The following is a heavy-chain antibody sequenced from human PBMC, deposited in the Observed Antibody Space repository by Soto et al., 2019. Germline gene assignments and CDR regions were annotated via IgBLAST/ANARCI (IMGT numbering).Heavy chain of an antibody. D-gene: IGHD3-22*01. CDR2: IIPILGIA. CDR3: AREQYYYDSSGHRNDDY. V-gene: IGHV1-69*04. CDR1: GGTFSSYT. J-gene: IGHJ4*02. Sequence: ASVKVSCKASGGTFSSYTISWVRQAPGQRLEWMGRIIPILGIANYAQKFQGRVTITADKSTSTAYMELSSLRSEDTAVYYCAREQYYYDSSGHRNDDYWGQGTLVTVS.